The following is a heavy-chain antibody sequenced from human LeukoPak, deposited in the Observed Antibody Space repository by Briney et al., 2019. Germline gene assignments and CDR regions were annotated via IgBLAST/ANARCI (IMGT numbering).Heavy chain of an antibody. D-gene: IGHD2-2*01. J-gene: IGHJ3*02. CDR1: GFTFSSYG. CDR3: AHSTYCSSTSCYYDAFDI. Sequence: GGSLRLSCAASGFTFSSYGMHWVRQAPGKGLEWVSSISSSSSYIYYADSVKGRFTISRDNAKNSLYLQMNSLRAEDTAVYYCAHSTYCSSTSCYYDAFDIWGQGTMVTVSS. CDR2: ISSSSSYI. V-gene: IGHV3-21*01.